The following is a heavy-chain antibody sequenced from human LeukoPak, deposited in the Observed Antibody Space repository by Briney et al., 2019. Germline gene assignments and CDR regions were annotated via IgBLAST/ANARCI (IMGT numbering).Heavy chain of an antibody. CDR2: IYTSGST. CDR3: ARAQYPLGVNDAFDI. J-gene: IGHJ3*02. CDR1: GGSVSSYY. D-gene: IGHD2-2*01. V-gene: IGHV4-4*07. Sequence: SETLSLTCTGSGGSVSSYYWSWIRQPAGKGLEWIGRIYTSGSTNYNPSLKSRVTMSVDTSTNQVSLKMSSVTAADTAVYYCARAQYPLGVNDAFDIWGQGTMVTVSS.